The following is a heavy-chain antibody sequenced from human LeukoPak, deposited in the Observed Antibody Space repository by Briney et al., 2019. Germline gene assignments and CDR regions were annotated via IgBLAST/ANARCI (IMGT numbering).Heavy chain of an antibody. CDR1: GFTFSSYG. D-gene: IGHD2-2*01. CDR3: AKGHVPLFDY. V-gene: IGHV3-30*18. J-gene: IGHJ4*02. Sequence: PGGSLRLSCAASGFTFSSYGMHWVRQAPGKGLEWVAVISYDGSNKYYADSVKGRFTISRDNSMNTLYLQMNSLRAEDTAVYYCAKGHVPLFDYWGQGTLVTVSS. CDR2: ISYDGSNK.